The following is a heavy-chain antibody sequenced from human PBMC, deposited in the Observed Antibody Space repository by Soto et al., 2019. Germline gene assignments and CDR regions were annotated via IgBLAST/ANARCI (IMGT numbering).Heavy chain of an antibody. V-gene: IGHV6-1*01. CDR3: AIQGYSSGWYGGYYYYYGMDV. CDR1: GDRVSSNSAA. CDR2: TYYRSKWYN. Sequence: SPALSLPCAISGDRVSSNSAACNDNRQSPSRGVEWLGRTYYRSKWYNDYAVSVKGRITINPDTSKNQFSLQLNSVTPEDTAVYYCAIQGYSSGWYGGYYYYYGMDVWGQGTTVTVSS. D-gene: IGHD6-19*01. J-gene: IGHJ6*02.